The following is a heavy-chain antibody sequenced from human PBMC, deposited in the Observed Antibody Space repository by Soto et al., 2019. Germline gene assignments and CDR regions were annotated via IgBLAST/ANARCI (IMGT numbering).Heavy chain of an antibody. CDR3: ARDSSGWYDSTRTDYYYGMDV. CDR2: IYPGDSDT. V-gene: IGHV5-51*01. CDR1: GYSFTSYW. D-gene: IGHD6-19*01. Sequence: PGESLKISCKGSGYSFTSYWIGWVRQMPGKGLEWMGIIYPGDSDTRYSPSFQGQVTISADKSISTAYLQWSSLKASDTAMYYCARDSSGWYDSTRTDYYYGMDVWGQGTTVTVSS. J-gene: IGHJ6*02.